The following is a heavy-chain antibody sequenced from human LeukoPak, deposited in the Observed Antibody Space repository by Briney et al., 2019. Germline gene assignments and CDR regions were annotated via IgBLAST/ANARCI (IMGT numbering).Heavy chain of an antibody. CDR2: ISGSGGST. CDR3: AKDRPTPVLRYFDWLLEGAFDY. J-gene: IGHJ4*02. V-gene: IGHV3-23*01. CDR1: GFTFSSYA. D-gene: IGHD3-9*01. Sequence: PGGSLRLSCAASGFTFSSYAMSWVRQAPGKGLEWVSVISGSGGSTYYADSVKGRFTISRDNSKNTLYLQMNSLRAEDTAVYYCAKDRPTPVLRYFDWLLEGAFDYWGQGTLVTVSS.